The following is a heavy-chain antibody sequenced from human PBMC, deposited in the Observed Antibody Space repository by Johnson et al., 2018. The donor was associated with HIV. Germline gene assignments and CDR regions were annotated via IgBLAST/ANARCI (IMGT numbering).Heavy chain of an antibody. CDR2: ISGSGGST. Sequence: VLLVESGGGLVQPGGSLRLSCAASGFTFSSYAMSWVRQAPGKGLEWVSAISGSGGSTYYADSVKGRFTISRDNSKNTLYLQMNSLRAEDTAVYYCARSPRAAEGAFDIWGQGTMVTVSS. V-gene: IGHV3-23*04. CDR1: GFTFSSYA. CDR3: ARSPRAAEGAFDI. D-gene: IGHD6-13*01. J-gene: IGHJ3*02.